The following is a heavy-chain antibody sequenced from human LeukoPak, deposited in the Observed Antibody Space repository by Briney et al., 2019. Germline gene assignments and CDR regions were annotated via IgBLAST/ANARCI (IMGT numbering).Heavy chain of an antibody. V-gene: IGHV4-59*08. CDR3: ASGAVTTHDY. D-gene: IGHD4-11*01. CDR1: GASISSYY. Sequence: SETLSLTCTVSGASISSYYWSWIRQPPGKGLEWIGYIYYSGTTNYNPSLKSRVTISVDTSKNQFSLELSSVTAADTAVYYCASGAVTTHDYWGQGTLVTVSS. J-gene: IGHJ4*02. CDR2: IYYSGTT.